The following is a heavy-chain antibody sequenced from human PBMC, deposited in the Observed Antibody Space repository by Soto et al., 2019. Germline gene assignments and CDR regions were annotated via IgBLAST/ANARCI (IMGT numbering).Heavy chain of an antibody. CDR3: ARHDSPQVAGTCNY. J-gene: IGHJ4*02. CDR2: IDPSDSYS. D-gene: IGHD6-19*01. CDR1: GYSFTKYW. V-gene: IGHV5-10-1*01. Sequence: GESLKISCKGSGYSFTKYWISWVRQMPGKGLEWVAKIDPSDSYSIYSPSFRGHVTMSVDKSSSTAHLQWTSLKASDTAIYYSARHDSPQVAGTCNYWGQGTLVTVSS.